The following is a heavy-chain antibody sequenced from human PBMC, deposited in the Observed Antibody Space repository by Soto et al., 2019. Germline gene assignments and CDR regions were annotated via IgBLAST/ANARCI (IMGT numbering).Heavy chain of an antibody. J-gene: IGHJ6*04. V-gene: IGHV3-48*01. CDR3: VFDFWLVPTV. Sequence: EVQLVESGGGLVQPGGSLKLSCAASGFTFSTHSMNWVRQAPGRGLEWVSYIHSSSSWEVYADSVRGRFTVSRDNAKNSLYLQMSSLRAEDTAVYYCVFDFWLVPTVWVKGTTVTVSS. CDR1: GFTFSTHS. D-gene: IGHD3-3*01. CDR2: IHSSSSWE.